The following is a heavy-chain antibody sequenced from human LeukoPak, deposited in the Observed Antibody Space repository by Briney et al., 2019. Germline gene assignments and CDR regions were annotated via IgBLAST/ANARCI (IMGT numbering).Heavy chain of an antibody. CDR2: ISAYNGNT. D-gene: IGHD3-22*01. Sequence: GASVKVSCKASGYTFTSYGISWVRQAPGQGLEWMGWISAYNGNTNYAQKLQGRVTMTTDTSTSTAYMELRSLRSDDTAVYYCARARPVDNMIVDSEGFDYWGQGTLVTVSS. J-gene: IGHJ4*02. CDR1: GYTFTSYG. CDR3: ARARPVDNMIVDSEGFDY. V-gene: IGHV1-18*01.